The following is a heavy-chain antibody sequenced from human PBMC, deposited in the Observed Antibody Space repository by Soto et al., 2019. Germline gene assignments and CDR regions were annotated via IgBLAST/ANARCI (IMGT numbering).Heavy chain of an antibody. Sequence: PGGSLRLSCAASGFTFSTYSMNWVRQAPGEGLEWVSSISSSSSYIYYADSVKGRFTISRDNAKNSLYLQMNSLRAEDTAVYYCARYDSSGYYWPYYYYGMDVWGQGTTVTVSS. CDR1: GFTFSTYS. D-gene: IGHD3-22*01. V-gene: IGHV3-21*01. CDR2: ISSSSSYI. J-gene: IGHJ6*02. CDR3: ARYDSSGYYWPYYYYGMDV.